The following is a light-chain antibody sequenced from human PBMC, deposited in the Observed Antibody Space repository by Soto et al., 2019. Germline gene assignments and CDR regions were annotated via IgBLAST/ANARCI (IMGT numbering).Light chain of an antibody. J-gene: IGKJ3*01. CDR1: QSINNY. CDR2: DAS. CDR3: LRRTDWPPLLT. V-gene: IGKV3-11*01. Sequence: EIVLTQSPATLSLSPGERATLSCRASQSINNYLAWYQQKPGQAPRLLIYDASNRATGIPARFSGSGSGTDFTLTISSLEPGDFAVYYCLRRTDWPPLLTFGPGTKVDIK.